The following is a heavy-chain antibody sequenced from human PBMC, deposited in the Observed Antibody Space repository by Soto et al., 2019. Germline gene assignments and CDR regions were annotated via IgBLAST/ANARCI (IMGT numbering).Heavy chain of an antibody. CDR2: INAGNGNT. CDR1: GYTFTGYA. V-gene: IGHV1-3*05. J-gene: IGHJ4*02. D-gene: IGHD6-19*01. Sequence: QVQLVQSGAEEKKPGASVKVSCKASGYTFTGYAMHWVRQAPGQRLERMGWINAGNGNTKYSQKFQGRVTITRDTSASTAYMELSSLRSEYTAVYYCARAVAVAADFDYWGQGTLVTVSS. CDR3: ARAVAVAADFDY.